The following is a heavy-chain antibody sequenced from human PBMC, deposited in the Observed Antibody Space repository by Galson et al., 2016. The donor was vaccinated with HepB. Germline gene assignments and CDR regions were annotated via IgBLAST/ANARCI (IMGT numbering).Heavy chain of an antibody. Sequence: TLSLTCSVSGASITIGGYFWGWIRQQPGKGLEWIGYIYYNGNTYYNPSLESRVVVSLDAFKNQFSLSLDSVTAADTAVYYCAREDGGLRRGALGYWGQGILVTVSS. CDR3: AREDGGLRRGALGY. CDR1: GASITIGGYF. D-gene: IGHD3-16*01. V-gene: IGHV4-31*03. CDR2: IYYNGNT. J-gene: IGHJ4*02.